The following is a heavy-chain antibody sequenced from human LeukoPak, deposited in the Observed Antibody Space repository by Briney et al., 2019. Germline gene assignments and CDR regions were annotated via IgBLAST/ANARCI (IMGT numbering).Heavy chain of an antibody. Sequence: GGSLRLSCAASGFTFSDYYMSWIRQAPGKGLEWVSYISSSGSTIYYADSAKGRFTISRDNAKNSLYLQMNSLRAEDTAVYYCASPTQLLWFGELASYGMDVWGQGTTVTVSS. CDR1: GFTFSDYY. D-gene: IGHD3-10*01. V-gene: IGHV3-11*01. CDR2: ISSSGSTI. J-gene: IGHJ6*02. CDR3: ASPTQLLWFGELASYGMDV.